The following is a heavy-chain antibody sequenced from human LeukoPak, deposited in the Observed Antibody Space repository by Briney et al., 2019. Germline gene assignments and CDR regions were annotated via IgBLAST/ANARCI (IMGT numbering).Heavy chain of an antibody. Sequence: PSETLSLTCTLSGPSISIYYWSWVRQPAEKGLEWIGRIYTTGSTNYHPSLKSRVTMREDTSKNQFSQNRRLIPDEDTAFYYWERIRHQNLDYWGQGTLVTVSS. D-gene: IGHD1-14*01. V-gene: IGHV4-4*07. CDR1: GPSISIYY. CDR3: ERIRHQNLDY. J-gene: IGHJ4*02. CDR2: IYTTGST.